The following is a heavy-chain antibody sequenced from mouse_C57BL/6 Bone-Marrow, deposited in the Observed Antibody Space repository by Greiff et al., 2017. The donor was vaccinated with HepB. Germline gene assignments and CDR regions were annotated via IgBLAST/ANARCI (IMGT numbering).Heavy chain of an antibody. D-gene: IGHD1-1*01. CDR1: GFSLTSYG. CDR2: IWSGGST. V-gene: IGHV2-2*01. CDR3: ARGIYYYGSSYEGFAY. Sequence: VMLVESGPGLVQPSQSLSITCTVSGFSLTSYGVHWVRQSPGKGLEWLGVIWSGGSTDYNAAFISRLSISKDNSKSQVFFKMNSLQADDTAIYYWARGIYYYGSSYEGFAYWGQGTLVTVSA. J-gene: IGHJ3*01.